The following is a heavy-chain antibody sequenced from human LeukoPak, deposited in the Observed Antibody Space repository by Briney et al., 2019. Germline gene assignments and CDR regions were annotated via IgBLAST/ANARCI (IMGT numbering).Heavy chain of an antibody. V-gene: IGHV3-30*04. CDR1: GFTFSSYA. D-gene: IGHD3-16*01. CDR3: ARRAGAYTHPYDY. J-gene: IGHJ4*02. CDR2: ISYDGSNK. Sequence: GGSLRLSCAASGFTFSSYAMHWVRQAPGKGLEWVAVISYDGSNKYYADSVKGRFTISRDNSKNTLYLQMNSLRAEDTAVYYCARRAGAYTHPYDYWGQGTLVTVSS.